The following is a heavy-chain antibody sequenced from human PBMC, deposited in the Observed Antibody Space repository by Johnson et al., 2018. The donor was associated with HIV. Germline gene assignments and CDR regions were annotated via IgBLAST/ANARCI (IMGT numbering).Heavy chain of an antibody. CDR2: ISWNSGSI. CDR1: GFNFDDYG. CDR3: ARDAARLESDAFDI. D-gene: IGHD6-6*01. J-gene: IGHJ3*02. Sequence: VQLVESGGRVVRPGGSLTLSCAASGFNFDDYGMSWVRQAPGKGLEWVSGISWNSGSIGYADSVKGRFTISRDNAKNSLYLQMNSLRAEDTAVYYCARDAARLESDAFDIWGQGTMVTVSS. V-gene: IGHV3-20*04.